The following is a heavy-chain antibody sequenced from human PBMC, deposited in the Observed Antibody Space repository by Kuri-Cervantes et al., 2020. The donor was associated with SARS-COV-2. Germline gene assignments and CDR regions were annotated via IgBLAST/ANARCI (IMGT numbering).Heavy chain of an antibody. Sequence: ASVKVSCKASGYTFTGYYMYWVRQAPGQGLEWMGWINSNSGGTNYAQKFQGRVTMTTDTSTSTAYMELRSLRSDDTAVYYCSRASSIVVVPAAPFDYWGQGTLVTVSS. D-gene: IGHD2-2*01. CDR1: GYTFTGYY. V-gene: IGHV1-2*02. J-gene: IGHJ4*02. CDR2: INSNSGGT. CDR3: SRASSIVVVPAAPFDY.